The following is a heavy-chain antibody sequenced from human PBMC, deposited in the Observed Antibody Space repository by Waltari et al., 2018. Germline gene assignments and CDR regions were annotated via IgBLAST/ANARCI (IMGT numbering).Heavy chain of an antibody. CDR1: GFTFSNHG. Sequence: QVQLVESGGGVVQPGRSLRLSCAASGFTFSNHGMHWVRQAPGKGLEWVALISDDGRKTFFTDSVKGRFTISRDNSKNMVYLQMNSLRAEDAAIYYCAKDGVGVRAVIPFDYWGQGTLVTVSS. V-gene: IGHV3-30*18. D-gene: IGHD3-10*01. J-gene: IGHJ4*02. CDR3: AKDGVGVRAVIPFDY. CDR2: ISDDGRKT.